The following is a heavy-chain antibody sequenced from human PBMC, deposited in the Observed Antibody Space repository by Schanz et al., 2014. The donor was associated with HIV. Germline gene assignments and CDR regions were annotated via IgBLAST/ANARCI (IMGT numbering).Heavy chain of an antibody. V-gene: IGHV3-15*01. J-gene: IGHJ4*02. CDR3: PTDLRRAGVVGALSFDY. CDR2: IKSKTDGGTT. CDR1: GFTFSNAW. D-gene: IGHD1-26*01. Sequence: EVQLVESGGGLVKPGGSLRLSCAASGFTFSNAWMSWARQAPGKGLEWVGRIKSKTDGGTTDYAAPVEGRFTISRDDSENTLHLQINSLKTADTALNYCPTDLRRAGVVGALSFDYWGQGTLVTVSS.